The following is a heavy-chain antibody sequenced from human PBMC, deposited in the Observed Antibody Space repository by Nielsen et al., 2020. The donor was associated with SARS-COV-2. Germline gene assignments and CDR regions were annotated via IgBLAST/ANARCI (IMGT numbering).Heavy chain of an antibody. Sequence: ASVKVSCKASGYTFTSYGISWVRQAPGQGLEWMGWISAYNGNTNYAQKLQGRVTMTTDTSTSTAYMELSSLRSEDTAVHYCASTYYDFWSGYHAFDPWGQGTLVTVSS. CDR1: GYTFTSYG. J-gene: IGHJ5*02. V-gene: IGHV1-18*01. CDR3: ASTYYDFWSGYHAFDP. D-gene: IGHD3-3*01. CDR2: ISAYNGNT.